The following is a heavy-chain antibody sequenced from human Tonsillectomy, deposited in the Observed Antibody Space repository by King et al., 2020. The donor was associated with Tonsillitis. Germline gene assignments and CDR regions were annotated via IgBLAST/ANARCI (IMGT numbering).Heavy chain of an antibody. J-gene: IGHJ1*01. CDR2: IYPDGST. Sequence: VQLQESGPGLVKPSGTLSLTCAVSGGSISSNYWWNWVRQSPGKGLEWMGEIYPDGSTNYNPSLKSRVTISLDKSKKQFSLKLISVTAADTAVYYCAGYRSSLIEDSHHWGQGTLVTVSS. CDR3: AGYRSSLIEDSHH. D-gene: IGHD6-13*01. V-gene: IGHV4-4*02. CDR1: GGSISSNYW.